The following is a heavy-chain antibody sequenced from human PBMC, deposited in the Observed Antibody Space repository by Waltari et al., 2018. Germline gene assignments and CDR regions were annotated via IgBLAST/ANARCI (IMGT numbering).Heavy chain of an antibody. D-gene: IGHD7-27*01. CDR2: IYYSGST. V-gene: IGHV4-59*01. J-gene: IGHJ3*02. Sequence: QLQLQESGPGLVKPPETLPLTCPASGGPTSSYYWRWIRQPPGKGLGWIGYIYYSGSTNYNPSLKSRVTISVDTSKNQFSLKLSSVTAADTAVYYCASLGDAFDIWGQGTMVTVSS. CDR3: ASLGDAFDI. CDR1: GGPTSSYY.